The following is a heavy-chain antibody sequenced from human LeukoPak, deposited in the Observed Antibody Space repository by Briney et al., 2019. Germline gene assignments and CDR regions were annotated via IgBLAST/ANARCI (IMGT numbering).Heavy chain of an antibody. J-gene: IGHJ5*02. D-gene: IGHD3-10*01. CDR3: TKDSSIAFGSGRVSWFDP. Sequence: GGSLRLSCAASGFPFSMVWMHWVRQAPGKGLVWVARITSDGSVTTYADSVRGRFSISRDNAKNTLYLQMNSLSAEDTAVYYCTKDSSIAFGSGRVSWFDPWGQGTWSPSPQ. CDR2: ITSDGSVT. V-gene: IGHV3-74*01. CDR1: GFPFSMVW.